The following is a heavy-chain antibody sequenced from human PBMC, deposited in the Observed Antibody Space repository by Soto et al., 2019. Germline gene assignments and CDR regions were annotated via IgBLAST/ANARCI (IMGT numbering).Heavy chain of an antibody. CDR1: GGNFSTYP. J-gene: IGHJ5*02. V-gene: IGHV1-69*01. Sequence: QVQLVQSGAEVWMPGSSVKVSCKASGGNFSTYPINWVRQAPGHGLEWMGGIIPLFGTTNYAQKFKGRVTITAAESTSTAFMELSRLRGVAAALYYCAMGATHRSSWYFWLAPRGQATLV. CDR2: IIPLFGTT. CDR3: AMGATHRSSWYFWLAP. D-gene: IGHD6-13*01.